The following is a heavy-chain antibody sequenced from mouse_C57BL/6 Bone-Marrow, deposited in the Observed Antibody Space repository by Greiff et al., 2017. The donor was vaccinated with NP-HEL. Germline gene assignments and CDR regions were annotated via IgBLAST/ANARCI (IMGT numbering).Heavy chain of an antibody. CDR1: GYSITSGYD. Sequence: EVKVVESGPGMVKPSQSLSLTCTVTGYSITSGYDWHWIRHFPGNKLEWMGYISYSGSTNYNPSLKSRISITHDTSKNHFFLKLNSVTTEDTATYYCAMGYGSSFAYWGQGTLVTVSA. J-gene: IGHJ3*01. D-gene: IGHD1-1*01. CDR3: AMGYGSSFAY. V-gene: IGHV3-1*01. CDR2: ISYSGST.